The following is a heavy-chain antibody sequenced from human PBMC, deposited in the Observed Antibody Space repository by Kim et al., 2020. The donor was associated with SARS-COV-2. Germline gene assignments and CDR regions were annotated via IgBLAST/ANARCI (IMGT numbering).Heavy chain of an antibody. CDR2: IYYSGST. J-gene: IGHJ5*02. D-gene: IGHD3-10*01. Sequence: SETLSLTCTVSGGSISSYYWSWIRQPPGKGLEWIGYIYYSGSTNYNPSLKSRVTISVDTSKNQFSLKLSSVTAADTAVYYCARDQGVGWFDPWGQGTLVTVSS. CDR3: ARDQGVGWFDP. V-gene: IGHV4-59*01. CDR1: GGSISSYY.